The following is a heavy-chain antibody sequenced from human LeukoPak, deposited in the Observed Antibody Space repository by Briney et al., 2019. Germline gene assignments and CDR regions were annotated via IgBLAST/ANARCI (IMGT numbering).Heavy chain of an antibody. Sequence: GGSLRLSCAASGFTFSSYWLHWVRHAPGKGLVWVSRINSDGSSITYADSVKGRFTISRDNAKNTLYLQMNSLRVEDTAVYYCARGPPRGKYYYMDVWGKGTTVTVSS. CDR1: GFTFSSYW. D-gene: IGHD1-1*01. J-gene: IGHJ6*03. CDR2: INSDGSSI. CDR3: ARGPPRGKYYYMDV. V-gene: IGHV3-74*03.